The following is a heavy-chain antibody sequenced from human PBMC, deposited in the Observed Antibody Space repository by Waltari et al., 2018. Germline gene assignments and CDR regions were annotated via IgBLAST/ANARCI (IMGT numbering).Heavy chain of an antibody. CDR1: GGTFSSYA. CDR3: ARVGKQWLVRFDYFDY. CDR2: IIPIFGTA. V-gene: IGHV1-69*13. D-gene: IGHD6-19*01. J-gene: IGHJ4*02. Sequence: QVQLVQSGAEVKKPGSSVKVSCKASGGTFSSYAISWVRQAPGQGLEWMGGIIPIFGTANYAQKFQGRVTITAYKSTSTAYMELSSLRSEDTAVYYCARVGKQWLVRFDYFDYWGQGTLVTVSS.